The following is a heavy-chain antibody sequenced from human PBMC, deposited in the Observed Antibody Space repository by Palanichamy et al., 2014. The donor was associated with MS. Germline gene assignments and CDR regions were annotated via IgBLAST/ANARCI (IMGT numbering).Heavy chain of an antibody. CDR3: ARDRLVLLWFSNQTPHDY. V-gene: IGHV1-18*01. J-gene: IGHJ4*02. CDR1: GYTFTSYG. CDR2: ISAYNGNT. Sequence: VQLVQSGAEVKKPGASVKVSCKASGYTFTSYGISWVRQAPGQGLEWMGWISAYNGNTNYAQKLQGRVTMTTDTSTSTAYMELRSLRSDDTAVYYCARDRLVLLWFSNQTPHDYWGQGTLVTVSS. D-gene: IGHD3-10*01.